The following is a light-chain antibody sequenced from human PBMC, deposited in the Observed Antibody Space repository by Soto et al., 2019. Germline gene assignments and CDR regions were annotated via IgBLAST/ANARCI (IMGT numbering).Light chain of an antibody. J-gene: IGKJ3*01. V-gene: IGKV1-27*01. CDR3: QKHNSAPLF. Sequence: DIPMTQSPSSLSASVGDRVTITCRASQGINQYLAWFQQKPGKVPKLLIYATSTLQSGVPSRFSGSGFGTDFTLTISSLQPEDVATYYCQKHNSAPLFFGPGTKVEIK. CDR2: ATS. CDR1: QGINQY.